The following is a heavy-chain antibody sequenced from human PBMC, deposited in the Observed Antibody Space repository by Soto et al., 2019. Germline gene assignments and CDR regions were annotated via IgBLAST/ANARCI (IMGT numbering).Heavy chain of an antibody. CDR1: GDSVSSNSAA. J-gene: IGHJ3*02. Sequence: KQSQTLSLTCAISGDSVSSNSAAWNWIRQSPSRGLEWLGRTYYRSKWYNDYAVSVKSRITINPDTSKNQFSLQLNSVTPEDTAVYYCARAINIVVVVAALDAFDIWGQGTMVTVSS. D-gene: IGHD2-15*01. CDR2: TYYRSKWYN. CDR3: ARAINIVVVVAALDAFDI. V-gene: IGHV6-1*01.